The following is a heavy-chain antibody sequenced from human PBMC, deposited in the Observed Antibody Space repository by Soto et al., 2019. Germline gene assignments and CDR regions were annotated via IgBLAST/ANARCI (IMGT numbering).Heavy chain of an antibody. J-gene: IGHJ6*02. CDR2: INPNSGGT. V-gene: IGHV1-2*02. D-gene: IGHD3-10*01. CDR3: ARENYGSGSYYHHYGMDV. CDR1: GYTFTGYY. Sequence: ASVKVSCKASGYTFTGYYMHWVRQAPGQGLEWMGWINPNSGGTNYAQKFQGRVTMTRDTSISTAYMELSRLRSDDTAVYYCARENYGSGSYYHHYGMDVWGQGTTVTVSS.